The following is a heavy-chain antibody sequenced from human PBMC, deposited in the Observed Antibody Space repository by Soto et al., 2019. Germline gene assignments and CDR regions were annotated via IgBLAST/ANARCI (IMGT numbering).Heavy chain of an antibody. CDR3: TREQARYFDWVTPVDGMDV. V-gene: IGHV3-33*01. Sequence: QVQLVESGGGVARPGRSLTLSCVASRFKFQDHAMHWVRQAPGKGLEWVANIWPDGNNKNYADSVKGRFTVSRDNEKNILYLQMNSLRVEDTAVYFCTREQARYFDWVTPVDGMDVWGRGTKVIVSS. CDR2: IWPDGNNK. J-gene: IGHJ6*02. D-gene: IGHD3-9*01. CDR1: RFKFQDHA.